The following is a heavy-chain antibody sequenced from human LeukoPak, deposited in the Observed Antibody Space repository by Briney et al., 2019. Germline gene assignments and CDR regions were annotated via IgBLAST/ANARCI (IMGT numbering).Heavy chain of an antibody. J-gene: IGHJ6*03. CDR2: ISGGST. CDR3: AKDSAALEGLHGDYYYYMDV. D-gene: IGHD3-16*01. V-gene: IGHV3-38-3*01. Sequence: SGGSLRLSCAASGFTVSSNEMSWVRQAPGKGLEWVSSISGGSTYYADSRKGRFTISRDNSKNTLYLQMNSLRAEDTAVYYCAKDSAALEGLHGDYYYYMDVWGKGTTVTISS. CDR1: GFTVSSNE.